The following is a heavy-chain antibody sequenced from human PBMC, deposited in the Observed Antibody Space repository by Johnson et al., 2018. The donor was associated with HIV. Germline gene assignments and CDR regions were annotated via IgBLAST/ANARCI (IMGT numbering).Heavy chain of an antibody. J-gene: IGHJ3*02. CDR1: TVSSNY. CDR2: IKSKTDGGTT. CDR3: TTKSLGAFDI. V-gene: IGHV3-15*01. Sequence: TVSSNYMSWVRQAPGKGLEWVGRIKSKTDGGTTDYAAPVKGRFTISRDDSKNTLYLQMNSLKTEDTAVYYCTTKSLGAFDIWGQGTMVTVSS. D-gene: IGHD3-16*01.